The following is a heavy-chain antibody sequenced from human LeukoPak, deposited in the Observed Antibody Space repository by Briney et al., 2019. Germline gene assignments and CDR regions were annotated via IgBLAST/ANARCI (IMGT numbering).Heavy chain of an antibody. Sequence: SETLSLTCAVYSGSFSGYYWSWIRQPPGKGLEWIGEINHSGSTNYNPSLKSRVTISVDTSKNQFSLKLSSVTAADTAVYYCARGRGYGDSDYWGQGTLVTVSS. CDR3: ARGRGYGDSDY. CDR1: SGSFSGYY. V-gene: IGHV4-34*01. CDR2: INHSGST. J-gene: IGHJ4*02. D-gene: IGHD4-17*01.